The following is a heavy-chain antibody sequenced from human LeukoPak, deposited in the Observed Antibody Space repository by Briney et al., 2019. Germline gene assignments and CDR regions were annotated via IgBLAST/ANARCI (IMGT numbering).Heavy chain of an antibody. V-gene: IGHV3-64*01. J-gene: IGHJ6*03. CDR1: GFTFSSYA. CDR3: ARGTLAVAGNVYYYYMDV. Sequence: PGGSLRLSCAASGFTFSSYAMHWVRQAPGKGLEYVSAISSNGGSTYYANSVKGRFTISRDNSKNTLYLQMGSLRAEDMAVYYYARGTLAVAGNVYYYYMDVWGKGTTVTVSS. D-gene: IGHD6-19*01. CDR2: ISSNGGST.